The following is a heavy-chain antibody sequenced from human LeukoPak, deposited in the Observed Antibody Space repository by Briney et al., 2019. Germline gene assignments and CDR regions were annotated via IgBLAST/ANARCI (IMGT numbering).Heavy chain of an antibody. Sequence: GGTLRLSCAASGFTFSSYEMNWVRQAPGKGLEWVSFISCSGGTIDYADSVKGRFTISRDNAKNSLYLQMKSLRAEDTAVYYCASGLRYYDSSGSIMSQYYYGMDVWGQGTTVTVSS. CDR2: ISCSGGTI. J-gene: IGHJ6*02. CDR3: ASGLRYYDSSGSIMSQYYYGMDV. CDR1: GFTFSSYE. D-gene: IGHD3-22*01. V-gene: IGHV3-48*03.